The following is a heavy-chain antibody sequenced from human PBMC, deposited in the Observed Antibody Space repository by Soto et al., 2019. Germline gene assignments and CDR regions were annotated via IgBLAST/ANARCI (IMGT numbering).Heavy chain of an antibody. V-gene: IGHV2-70*01. CDR3: AWILLETTNYYYYYDTDF. CDR2: IDWDDDK. Sequence: SGPTLVNPTQTLTLTCTFSGFSLSTSGICVSWIRQPPGKALEWLALIDWDDDKYYSTSLKTRLTISKDTSKNQVGLTITNMDPVYTATYYCAWILLETTNYYYYYDTDFWGQGTPVSVSS. J-gene: IGHJ6*02. CDR1: GFSLSTSGIC. D-gene: IGHD4-4*01.